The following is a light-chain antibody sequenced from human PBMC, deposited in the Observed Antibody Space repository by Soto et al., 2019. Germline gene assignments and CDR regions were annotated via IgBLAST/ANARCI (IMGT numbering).Light chain of an antibody. V-gene: IGLV6-57*01. Sequence: NFMLTQPHSVSESPGKTVTISCTRSSGSIGSSYVQWYQQRPGSSPTTVIFEDNQRPTVVPVRFSGSIDSSSNSASLVISGLRTEDEADYYCQSYDTSNPLVFGGGTKVTVL. CDR1: SGSIGSSY. J-gene: IGLJ3*02. CDR3: QSYDTSNPLV. CDR2: EDN.